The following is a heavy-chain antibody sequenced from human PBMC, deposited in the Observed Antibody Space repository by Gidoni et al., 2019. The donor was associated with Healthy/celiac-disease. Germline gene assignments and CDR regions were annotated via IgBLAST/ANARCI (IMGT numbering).Heavy chain of an antibody. V-gene: IGHV4-59*01. CDR2: MSYSGST. Sequence: QVQLQESGPGLVKPSETLSLTCTVSGGSISSNYWSWIRQPPGKGLEWIGYMSYSGSTNYNPSLKSRVTISVDTSKNQFSLKLSSVTAADTAVYYCARSRLPRGYCSGGSCYSGFDYWGQGTLVTVSS. CDR3: ARSRLPRGYCSGGSCYSGFDY. CDR1: GGSISSNY. D-gene: IGHD2-15*01. J-gene: IGHJ4*02.